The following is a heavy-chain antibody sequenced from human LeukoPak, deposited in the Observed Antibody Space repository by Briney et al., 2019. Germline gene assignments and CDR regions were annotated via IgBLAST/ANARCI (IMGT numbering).Heavy chain of an antibody. Sequence: SETLSLTCTVSGGSISSYYRSWIRQPPGKGLEWIGYIYYSGSTNYNPSLKSRVTISVDTSKNQFSLKLSSVTAADTAVYYCAREVTTVTYNWFDPWGQGTLVTVSS. CDR3: AREVTTVTYNWFDP. V-gene: IGHV4-59*01. D-gene: IGHD4-11*01. CDR1: GGSISSYY. CDR2: IYYSGST. J-gene: IGHJ5*02.